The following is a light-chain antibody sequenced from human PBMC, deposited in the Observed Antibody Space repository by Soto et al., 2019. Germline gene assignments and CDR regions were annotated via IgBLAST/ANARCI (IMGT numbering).Light chain of an antibody. CDR3: QQYGSSPTWT. V-gene: IGKV2-28*01. CDR2: GAS. J-gene: IGKJ1*01. CDR1: QSLLHSNGYNY. Sequence: DIVMTQSPLSLPVTPGEPASISCRSSQSLLHSNGYNYLDWYLKKPGQSPRLXXYGASTRASGIPDRFSGSGSGTDLTLTISRLEPEDSAVYYCQQYGSSPTWTFGQGTKVDIK.